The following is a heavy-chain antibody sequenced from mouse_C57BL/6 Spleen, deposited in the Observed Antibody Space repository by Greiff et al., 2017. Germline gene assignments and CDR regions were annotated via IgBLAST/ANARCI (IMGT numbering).Heavy chain of an antibody. CDR1: GFTFSDYG. CDR2: ISSGSSSI. Sequence: EVHLVESGGGLVKPGGSLKLSCAASGFTFSDYGMHWVRQAPEKGLEWVAYISSGSSSIYYADTVKGRFTISRDNARNTLFRQLTRLGSEDTAMYCCARGAGALDYGGQGTTLTVAS. CDR3: ARGAGALDY. V-gene: IGHV5-17*01. J-gene: IGHJ2*01.